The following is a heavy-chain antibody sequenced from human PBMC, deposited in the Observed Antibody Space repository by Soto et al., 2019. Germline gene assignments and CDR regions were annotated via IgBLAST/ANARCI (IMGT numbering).Heavy chain of an antibody. CDR3: AKGQASYSSSSKVY. Sequence: PGGSLRLSCAASGFTFSNYAMSWVRQAPGKGLEWVSGIRGSGGSTYYADSVKGRFTISRDNSKNTLYLQMNSLRADDTAVYYCAKGQASYSSSSKVYWGQGTLVTVSS. V-gene: IGHV3-23*01. D-gene: IGHD6-6*01. CDR2: IRGSGGST. CDR1: GFTFSNYA. J-gene: IGHJ4*02.